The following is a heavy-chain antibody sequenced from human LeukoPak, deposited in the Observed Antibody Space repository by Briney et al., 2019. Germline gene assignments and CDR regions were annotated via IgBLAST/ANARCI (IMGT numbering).Heavy chain of an antibody. CDR3: ARDIVVVPASGYYYYYMDV. D-gene: IGHD2-2*01. J-gene: IGHJ6*03. V-gene: IGHV1-2*02. CDR2: INPNSGGT. Sequence: ASVKVSCKASGYTFTGYYMHWVRQAPGQGLEWMGWINPNSGGTNYAQKFQGRVTMTRDTSISTAYMELSRLRSDDTAVYYCARDIVVVPASGYYYYYMDVWGKETTVTVSS. CDR1: GYTFTGYY.